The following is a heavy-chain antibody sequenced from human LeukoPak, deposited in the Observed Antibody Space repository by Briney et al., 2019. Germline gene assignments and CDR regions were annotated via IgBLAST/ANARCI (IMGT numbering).Heavy chain of an antibody. Sequence: GGSLRLSCAASGFTLSSSAMTSVRQAPGKGLDWVSIITDNGGSTFYADSVMGRFTISRDTSKNTLYLQMNSLRADDTAVYYCATVGGSCSSSNCYAYFDYWGQGTLVTVSS. V-gene: IGHV3-23*01. CDR3: ATVGGSCSSSNCYAYFDY. D-gene: IGHD2-2*01. CDR2: ITDNGGST. CDR1: GFTLSSSA. J-gene: IGHJ4*02.